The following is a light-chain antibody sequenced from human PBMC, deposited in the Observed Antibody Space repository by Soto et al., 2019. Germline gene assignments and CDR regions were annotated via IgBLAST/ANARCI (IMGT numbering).Light chain of an antibody. CDR1: QSVSSSY. V-gene: IGKV3-20*01. CDR2: GAS. J-gene: IGKJ2*01. Sequence: EIVLTQSPGTLSLSPGEGATLSCRASQSVSSSYVAWYQQKPGQAPRLLIYGASNRATGIPDRFSGSGSGTHFTLDLSRLEPEDFAVYYWQQYVLSPYTFGQGIKLEMK. CDR3: QQYVLSPYT.